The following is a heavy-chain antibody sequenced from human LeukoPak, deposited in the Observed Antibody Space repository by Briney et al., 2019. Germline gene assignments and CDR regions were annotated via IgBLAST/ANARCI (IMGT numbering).Heavy chain of an antibody. V-gene: IGHV3-21*01. CDR3: ARDSSGWYIWDY. CDR1: GFTFSDYA. D-gene: IGHD6-19*01. CDR2: ISSSSSYI. J-gene: IGHJ4*02. Sequence: GSLRLSCAASGFTFSDYAMGWVRQAPGKGLEWVSSISSSSSYIYYADSVKGRFTISRDNAKNSLYLQMNSLRAEDTAVYYCARDSSGWYIWDYWGQGTLVTVSS.